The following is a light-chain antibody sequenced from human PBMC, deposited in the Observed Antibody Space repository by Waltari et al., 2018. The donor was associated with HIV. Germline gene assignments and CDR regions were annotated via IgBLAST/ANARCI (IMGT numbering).Light chain of an antibody. J-gene: IGLJ3*02. CDR2: EVS. CDR1: SSDVGGYNY. CDR3: SSYAGNNNLV. Sequence: QSALTQPPSASGSPGQSVTISCTGTSSDVGGYNYVSWYQQHPGKAPKLMIYEVSKRPSGVPDRFFGSKSGNTASLTVSGLQDEDEADYYCSSYAGNNNLVFGGGT. V-gene: IGLV2-8*01.